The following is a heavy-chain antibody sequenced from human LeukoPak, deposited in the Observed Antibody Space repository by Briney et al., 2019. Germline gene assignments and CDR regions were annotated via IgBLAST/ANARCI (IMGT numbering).Heavy chain of an antibody. J-gene: IGHJ4*02. CDR3: AREELSPYSSGYFDY. CDR1: GASIRSGDYY. D-gene: IGHD6-25*01. V-gene: IGHV4-30-4*01. CDR2: IYYSGST. Sequence: PSQTLSLTCTVSGASIRSGDYYWSWIRQPPGKGLEWIGYIYYSGSTYYNPSLKSRVTISVDTSKNQFSLKLSSVTAADTAVYYCAREELSPYSSGYFDYWGQGTLVTVSS.